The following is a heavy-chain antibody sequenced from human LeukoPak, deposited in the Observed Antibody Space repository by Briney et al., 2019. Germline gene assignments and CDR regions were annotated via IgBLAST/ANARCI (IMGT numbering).Heavy chain of an antibody. J-gene: IGHJ5*02. Sequence: SETLSLTCTVPGYSISSGYYWGWIRQPPGKGLEWIGSIYHSGSTYYNPSLKSRVTISVDTSKNQFSLKLSSVTAADTAVYYCARSIGIAAADPWGQGTLVTVSS. D-gene: IGHD6-13*01. CDR2: IYHSGST. CDR3: ARSIGIAAADP. CDR1: GYSISSGYY. V-gene: IGHV4-38-2*02.